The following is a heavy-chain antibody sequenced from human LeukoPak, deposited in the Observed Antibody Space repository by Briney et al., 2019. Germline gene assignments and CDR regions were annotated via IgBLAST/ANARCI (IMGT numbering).Heavy chain of an antibody. CDR3: ATALMVVGATTAYY. J-gene: IGHJ4*02. CDR2: ISGSGGCT. V-gene: IGHV3-23*01. Sequence: GGSLRLSCAASGFTFSSYAMRWVRQPPGKGLEWVSAISGSGGCTYYADSVKGRFTISRDNSKNTLYLQMNSLRAEDTAVYYCATALMVVGATTAYYWGQGSLVTVSS. CDR1: GFTFSSYA. D-gene: IGHD1-26*01.